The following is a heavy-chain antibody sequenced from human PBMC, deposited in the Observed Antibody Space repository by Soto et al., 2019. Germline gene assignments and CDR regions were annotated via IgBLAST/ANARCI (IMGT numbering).Heavy chain of an antibody. CDR1: GFTVSSNY. CDR2: IYSGGST. J-gene: IGHJ4*02. CDR3: ARVAGYCYGDYYFDY. V-gene: IGHV3-53*01. Sequence: GSLRLSCAASGFTVSSNYMSWVRQAPGKGLEWVSVIYSGGSTYYADSVKGRFTISRDNSKNTLYLQMNSLRAEDTAVYYCARVAGYCYGDYYFDYWGQGTLVTVSS. D-gene: IGHD5-18*01.